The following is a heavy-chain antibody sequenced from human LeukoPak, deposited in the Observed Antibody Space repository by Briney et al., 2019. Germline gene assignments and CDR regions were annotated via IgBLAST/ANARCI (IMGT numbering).Heavy chain of an antibody. CDR3: ARDRYYYDSSGYFDY. D-gene: IGHD3-22*01. Sequence: GRSLRLSCAASGFTFSSNAMHWVRQAPGKGLEWVADMSYDGKNKYYADSVKGRFTISRDNSKNTLYLQMNSLRAEDTAVYYCARDRYYYDSSGYFDYWGQGTLVTVSS. CDR2: MSYDGKNK. V-gene: IGHV3-30*04. CDR1: GFTFSSNA. J-gene: IGHJ4*02.